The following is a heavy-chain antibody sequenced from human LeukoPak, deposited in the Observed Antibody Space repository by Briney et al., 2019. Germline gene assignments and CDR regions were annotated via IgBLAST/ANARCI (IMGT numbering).Heavy chain of an antibody. Sequence: SETLSLTCTVSGGSISSYYWSWIRQPPGKGLEWIGYIYYSGSTNYNPSLTSRVTISVDTSKNQFSLKLSSVTAADTAVYYCARVAWGSGGLYYYYMDVWGKGTTVTISS. J-gene: IGHJ6*03. CDR2: IYYSGST. V-gene: IGHV4-59*01. CDR1: GGSISSYY. D-gene: IGHD3-10*01. CDR3: ARVAWGSGGLYYYYMDV.